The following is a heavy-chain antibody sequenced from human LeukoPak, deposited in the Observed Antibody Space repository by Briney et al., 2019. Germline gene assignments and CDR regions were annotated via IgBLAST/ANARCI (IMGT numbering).Heavy chain of an antibody. CDR3: AKDHDYYGSGSVDY. Sequence: PGGSLRLSCAASGFTFSSYAMSWVRQAPGKGLEWVSAISGSGGSTYYADSVKGRFTISRDNSKNTLYLQMNSLRAEDTAVYYCAKDHDYYGSGSVDYWGQGTLVTVSS. D-gene: IGHD3-10*01. J-gene: IGHJ4*02. CDR1: GFTFSSYA. CDR2: ISGSGGST. V-gene: IGHV3-23*01.